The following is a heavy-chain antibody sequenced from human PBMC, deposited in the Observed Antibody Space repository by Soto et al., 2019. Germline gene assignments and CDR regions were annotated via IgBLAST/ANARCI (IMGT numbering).Heavy chain of an antibody. CDR2: ISVYNGNI. V-gene: IGHV1-18*01. D-gene: IGHD3-10*01. CDR3: ARTYGSGDYFLPFEY. J-gene: IGHJ4*02. CDR1: GYMFNTYG. Sequence: ASVKVSCKASGYMFNTYGITWVRRAPGQGLEWMGWISVYNGNIDYAQKFEGRVTMTTDTSTSTAYMELKSLTSDDTAVYYCARTYGSGDYFLPFEYWGQGTPVTVSS.